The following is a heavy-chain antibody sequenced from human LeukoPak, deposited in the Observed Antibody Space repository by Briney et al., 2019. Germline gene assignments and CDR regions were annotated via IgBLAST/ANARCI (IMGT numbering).Heavy chain of an antibody. CDR1: GYTFTGYY. J-gene: IGHJ4*02. V-gene: IGHV1-2*02. CDR2: INPNSGGT. CDR3: ASSAKWQQLVRTLDY. D-gene: IGHD6-13*01. Sequence: GSVKVSCKASGYTFTGYYMHWVRQAPGQGLEWMGWINPNSGGTNYAQKFQGRVTMTRDTSISTAYMELSRLRSDDTAVYYCASSAKWQQLVRTLDYWGQGTLVTVSS.